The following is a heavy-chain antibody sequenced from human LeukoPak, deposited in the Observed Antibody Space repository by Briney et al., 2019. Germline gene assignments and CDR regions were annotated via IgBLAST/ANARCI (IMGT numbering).Heavy chain of an antibody. CDR1: GFTFDDYT. CDR3: AKESGSSWFYFDY. CDR2: ISWDGGST. J-gene: IGHJ4*02. Sequence: PGGSLRLSCAASGFTFDDYTMHWVRQAPGKGLEWVSLISWDGGSTYYADSVKGRFTISRDNSKNSLYLQMNSLRTEDTALYYCAKESGSSWFYFDYWGQGTLVTVSS. V-gene: IGHV3-43*01. D-gene: IGHD6-13*01.